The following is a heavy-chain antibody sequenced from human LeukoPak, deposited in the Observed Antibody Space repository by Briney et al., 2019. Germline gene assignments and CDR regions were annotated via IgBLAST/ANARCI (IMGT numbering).Heavy chain of an antibody. J-gene: IGHJ3*02. Sequence: PGASLRLSCASSGFTVSSNYMSWVRQAPGKGLEWVSVIYSDDSTYYADSVKGRFTISRHNSKNTLYLQMNSLRAEDTAVYYCARGGHSGYDRDAFDIWGQGTMVTVSS. D-gene: IGHD5-12*01. CDR1: GFTVSSNY. CDR2: IYSDDST. CDR3: ARGGHSGYDRDAFDI. V-gene: IGHV3-53*04.